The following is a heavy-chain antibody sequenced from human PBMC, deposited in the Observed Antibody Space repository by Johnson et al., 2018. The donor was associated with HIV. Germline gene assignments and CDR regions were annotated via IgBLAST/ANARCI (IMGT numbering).Heavy chain of an antibody. Sequence: QVQLVESGGGLVQPGGSLRLSCAASGFTVSSNYMSWVRQAPGKGLEWVSYISSSGSTIYYADSVKGRFTISRDNAKKSLYLQMNSLRAEDTAVYYCAREEGTDILTRGDAFDIWGQGTMATVSS. J-gene: IGHJ3*02. V-gene: IGHV3-11*04. CDR1: GFTVSSNY. CDR3: AREEGTDILTRGDAFDI. CDR2: ISSSGSTI. D-gene: IGHD3-9*01.